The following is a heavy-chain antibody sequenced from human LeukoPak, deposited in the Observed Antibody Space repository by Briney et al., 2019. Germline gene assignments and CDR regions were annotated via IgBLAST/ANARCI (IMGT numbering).Heavy chain of an antibody. V-gene: IGHV3-30*02. Sequence: QTGGSLRLSCAASEFTFSSYGMHWVRQAPGKGLEWVAFIRYDGSNKYYADSVKGRFTIPRDNSKNTLYLQMNSLRAEDTAVYYCASRYSNVWYWDFQYWGQGTLVTVSS. J-gene: IGHJ4*02. CDR2: IRYDGSNK. CDR1: EFTFSSYG. D-gene: IGHD6-19*01. CDR3: ASRYSNVWYWDFQY.